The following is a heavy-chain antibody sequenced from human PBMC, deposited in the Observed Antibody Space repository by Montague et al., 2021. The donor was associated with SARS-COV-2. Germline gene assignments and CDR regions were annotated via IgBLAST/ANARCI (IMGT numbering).Heavy chain of an antibody. J-gene: IGHJ6*04. CDR2: T. CDR3: ARGGGNSADYYNYTMDV. Sequence: TKYNPSLNSRVTISVYTSKNQFSLKLSSVSVADTAVYDCARGGGNSADYYNYTMDVWGKGNTVTV. V-gene: IGHV4-59*09. D-gene: IGHD4-23*01.